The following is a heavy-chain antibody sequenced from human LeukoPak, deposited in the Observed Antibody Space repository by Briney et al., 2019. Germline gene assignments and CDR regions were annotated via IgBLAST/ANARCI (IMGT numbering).Heavy chain of an antibody. J-gene: IGHJ4*02. V-gene: IGHV4-59*01. CDR2: IYYSGST. Sequence: SETLSLTCTVSGGSISSYYWSWIRQPPGKGLEWIGYIYYSGSTNYNPSLKSRVTISVDTSKNQFSLKLSSVTAADTAVYYCSRGGNYFDYWGQGTLVTVSS. D-gene: IGHD3-10*01. CDR3: SRGGNYFDY. CDR1: GGSISSYY.